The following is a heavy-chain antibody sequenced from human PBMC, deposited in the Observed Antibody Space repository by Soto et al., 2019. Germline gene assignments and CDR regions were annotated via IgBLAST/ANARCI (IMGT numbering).Heavy chain of an antibody. CDR1: GGSFSGYY. Sequence: QVQLQQWGAGLLKPSETLSLTCAVYGGSFSGYYWSWIRQPPGKGLEWIGEINHSGSTNYNPSLKSRLTISVDTSKNQFSLKLSSVTAADTAVYYCARAVYGSGVDYWGQGTLVTVSS. CDR3: ARAVYGSGVDY. J-gene: IGHJ4*02. CDR2: INHSGST. D-gene: IGHD3-10*01. V-gene: IGHV4-34*01.